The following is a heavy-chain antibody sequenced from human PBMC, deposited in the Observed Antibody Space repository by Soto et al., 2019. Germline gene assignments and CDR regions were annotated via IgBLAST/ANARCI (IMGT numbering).Heavy chain of an antibody. CDR2: INAGNGYT. CDR3: ATWTWLVPFDY. D-gene: IGHD6-19*01. CDR1: GYTFTGYV. Sequence: QVQLVQSGAEVKKPGASVKVSCKASGYTFTGYVIHWVRQAPGQRLEWMGWINAGNGYTKYSQKFQGRVTITRDTSASTAYMELNSLRSEDTAVYYCATWTWLVPFDYWGQGTLVTVSS. J-gene: IGHJ4*02. V-gene: IGHV1-3*01.